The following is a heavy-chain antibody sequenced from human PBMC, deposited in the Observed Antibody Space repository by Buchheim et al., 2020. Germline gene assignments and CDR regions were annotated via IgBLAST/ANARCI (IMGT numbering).Heavy chain of an antibody. CDR1: GGTFSSYA. D-gene: IGHD3-9*01. J-gene: IGHJ2*01. V-gene: IGHV1-69*04. CDR2: IIPILGIA. CDR3: ASQVLTGYYRRGWYFDL. Sequence: QVQLVQSGAEVKKPGSSVKVSCKASGGTFSSYAISWVRQAPGQGLEWMGRIIPILGIANYAQKFQGRVTITADKSTSTAYMELSSLRSEDTAVYYCASQVLTGYYRRGWYFDLWGRGTL.